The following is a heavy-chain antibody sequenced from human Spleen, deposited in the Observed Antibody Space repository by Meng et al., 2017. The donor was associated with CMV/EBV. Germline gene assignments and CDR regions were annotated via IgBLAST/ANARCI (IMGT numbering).Heavy chain of an antibody. D-gene: IGHD2-2*01. V-gene: IGHV3-23*01. CDR1: GFTFRNFA. CDR3: ARGSEQYQLPSGGPPRY. J-gene: IGHJ4*02. CDR2: IGSRGEDT. Sequence: GESLKISCAASGFTFRNFAMSWVRQTPGKGLEWVSSIGSRGEDTYYADSVKGRFTISRDNSKNALYLQMNSLRAEDTAVYYCARGSEQYQLPSGGPPRYWGQGTLVTVSS.